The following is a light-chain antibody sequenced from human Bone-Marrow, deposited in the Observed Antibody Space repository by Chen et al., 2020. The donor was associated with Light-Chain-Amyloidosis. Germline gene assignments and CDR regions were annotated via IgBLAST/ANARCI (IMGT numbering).Light chain of an antibody. J-gene: IGLJ3*02. CDR3: QVWDRSSDRPV. CDR1: NIGSTS. Sequence: SYVPTQPSSVSVAPGQTATIACGGNNIGSTSVHWYQQTPGPAPLLVVYDDSDRPSGIPERLSGSNSGKTATLTSSRVEAGDEADYYGQVWDRSSDRPVFGGGTKLTVL. V-gene: IGLV3-21*02. CDR2: DDS.